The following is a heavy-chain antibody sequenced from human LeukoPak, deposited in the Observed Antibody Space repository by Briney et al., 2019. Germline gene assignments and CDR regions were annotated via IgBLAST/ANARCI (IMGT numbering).Heavy chain of an antibody. CDR1: GGSISSGGYY. Sequence: SETLSLTCTGSGGSISSGGYYWSWIRQPAGKGLEWIGRIYTSGSTNYNPSLKSRVTISVDTSKNQFSLKLSSVTAADTAVYYCARDNTIFPYWGQGTLVRVSS. J-gene: IGHJ4*02. V-gene: IGHV4-61*02. CDR2: IYTSGST. D-gene: IGHD3-3*01. CDR3: ARDNTIFPY.